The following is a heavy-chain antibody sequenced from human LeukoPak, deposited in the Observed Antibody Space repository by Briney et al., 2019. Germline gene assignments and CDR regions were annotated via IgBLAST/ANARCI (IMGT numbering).Heavy chain of an antibody. D-gene: IGHD5-18*01. Sequence: GASVKVSCKGSGFTFTSSAVQWVRQARGERLEWIGWIVVGSGSTNYAQNFQERVTITGDMSTNTAYLELSSLRSEDTAVYYCAASVDTGDWYSDLWGRGTLVTVSS. CDR1: GFTFTSSA. CDR2: IVVGSGST. CDR3: AASVDTGDWYSDL. J-gene: IGHJ2*01. V-gene: IGHV1-58*01.